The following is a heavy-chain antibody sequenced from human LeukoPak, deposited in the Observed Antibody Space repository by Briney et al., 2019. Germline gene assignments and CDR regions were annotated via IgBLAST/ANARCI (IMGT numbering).Heavy chain of an antibody. V-gene: IGHV1-18*01. D-gene: IGHD3-10*01. CDR3: ARHGSGGSYYYYYMDV. Sequence: ASVKVSCKASGYTFTSYGISWVRQAPGQGLEWMGWISAYNGNTNYAQKLQGRVTMTTDTSTSTAYMELRSLRSDDTAVYYCARHGSGGSYYYYYMDVWGKGTTVTISS. CDR2: ISAYNGNT. J-gene: IGHJ6*03. CDR1: GYTFTSYG.